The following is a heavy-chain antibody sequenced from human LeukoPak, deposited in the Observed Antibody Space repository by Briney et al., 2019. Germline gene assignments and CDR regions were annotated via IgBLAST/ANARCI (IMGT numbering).Heavy chain of an antibody. CDR1: GFTFSSYA. V-gene: IGHV3-30-3*01. J-gene: IGHJ4*02. D-gene: IGHD3-16*01. Sequence: PGRSLRLSCAASGFTFSSYAMHWVRRAPGKGLEWVAVISYDGSYKYHADSVKGRFTISRDNFKNTLYLQMNSLRDEDTAVYYCARHGGEWQFDYWGQGTLVTVSS. CDR3: ARHGGEWQFDY. CDR2: ISYDGSYK.